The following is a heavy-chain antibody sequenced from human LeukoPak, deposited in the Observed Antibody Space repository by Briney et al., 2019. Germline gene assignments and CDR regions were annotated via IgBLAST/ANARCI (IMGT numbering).Heavy chain of an antibody. Sequence: GASVKVSCKASGYTFTSYYMHWVRQAPGQGLEWMGIINPSGGSTSYAQKFQGRVTMTRDTSTSTVYMELSSLRSEDTAVYYCAREGRVRGVIQSQSFDYWGQGTLVTVSS. CDR3: AREGRVRGVIQSQSFDY. D-gene: IGHD3-10*01. V-gene: IGHV1-46*01. CDR1: GYTFTSYY. J-gene: IGHJ4*02. CDR2: INPSGGST.